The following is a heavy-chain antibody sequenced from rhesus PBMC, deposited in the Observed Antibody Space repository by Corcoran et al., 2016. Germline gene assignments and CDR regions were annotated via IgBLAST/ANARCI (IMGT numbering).Heavy chain of an antibody. Sequence: QVQLQESGPAVVKPSETLSLTCAVSGGSISSSNWWSWIRQSPGKGLEWIGGIYGSGGSTEYNPPLKSRGTISKATSKNQFSLKLSSVTAADAAVYYCARDPYCTGSGCYAHGRWYFDLWGPGTPITISS. CDR2: IYGSGGST. CDR1: GGSISSSNW. CDR3: ARDPYCTGSGCYAHGRWYFDL. D-gene: IGHD2-21*01. J-gene: IGHJ2*01. V-gene: IGHV4-93*01.